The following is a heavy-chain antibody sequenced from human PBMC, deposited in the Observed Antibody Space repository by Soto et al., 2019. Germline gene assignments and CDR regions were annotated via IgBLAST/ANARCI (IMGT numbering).Heavy chain of an antibody. V-gene: IGHV3-23*01. CDR2: ISGSGGST. CDR1: GFTFSSYA. D-gene: IGHD6-6*01. J-gene: IGHJ6*02. Sequence: GGSLRLSCAASGFTFSSYAMSWVRQAPGKGLEWVSAISGSGGSTYYADSVKGRFTISRDNSKNTLYLQMNSLRAEDTAVYYCAKDFGVAARQGFYYYYYGRDDWGQGTTVTVSS. CDR3: AKDFGVAARQGFYYYYYGRDD.